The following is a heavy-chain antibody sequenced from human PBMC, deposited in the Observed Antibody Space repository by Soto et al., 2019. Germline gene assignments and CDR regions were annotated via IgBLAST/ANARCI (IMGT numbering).Heavy chain of an antibody. V-gene: IGHV5-51*01. CDR1: GYSFTSYW. CDR2: IYPGDSDT. J-gene: IGHJ6*02. CDR3: ARQDTAIDGGMDV. Sequence: GETLKISCKGSGYSFTSYWIGWVRQMPGKGLEWMGIIYPGDSDTRYSPSFQGQVTISADKSISTAYLQWSSLKASDTAMYYCARQDTAIDGGMDVWGQGTTVTVSS. D-gene: IGHD5-18*01.